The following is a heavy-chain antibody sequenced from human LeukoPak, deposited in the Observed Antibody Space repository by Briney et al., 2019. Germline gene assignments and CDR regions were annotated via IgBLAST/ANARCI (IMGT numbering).Heavy chain of an antibody. Sequence: SETLSLTGTVSGGSISSYYWSWIWQPAGKGLEWIGRIYTSGSTNYNPSLKSRVTMSVDTSKNQFSLKLSSVTAADTAVYYCARDEGSGWTLGRGWFDLWGRGTLVTVSS. J-gene: IGHJ2*01. V-gene: IGHV4-4*07. CDR1: GGSISSYY. CDR3: ARDEGSGWTLGRGWFDL. CDR2: IYTSGST. D-gene: IGHD6-19*01.